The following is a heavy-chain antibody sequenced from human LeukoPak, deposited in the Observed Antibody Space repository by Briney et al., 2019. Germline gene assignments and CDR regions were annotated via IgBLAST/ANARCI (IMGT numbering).Heavy chain of an antibody. D-gene: IGHD1-14*01. V-gene: IGHV3-74*01. J-gene: IGHJ4*02. CDR2: VKSDGTAT. CDR1: GFTFSSHL. Sequence: GGSLRLSCAASGFTFSSHLMHWVRHAQGTGLVWVSSVKSDGTATNYADSVKGRFTISRDNAKNTLYLQMNSLRVEDTAVYYCVRKFATGDWGQGTLVTVSS. CDR3: VRKFATGD.